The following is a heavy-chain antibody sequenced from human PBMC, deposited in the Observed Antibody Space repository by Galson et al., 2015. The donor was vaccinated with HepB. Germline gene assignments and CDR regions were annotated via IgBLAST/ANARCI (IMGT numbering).Heavy chain of an antibody. CDR3: ARESGSGSYYLPWKYFDY. CDR1: GFTFSSYA. V-gene: IGHV3-30-3*01. D-gene: IGHD3-10*01. J-gene: IGHJ4*02. Sequence: SLRLSCAASGFTFSSYAMHWVRQAPGKGLEWVAVISYDGSNKYYADSVKGRFTISRDNSKNTLYLQMNSLRAEDTAVYYCARESGSGSYYLPWKYFDYWGQGTLVTVSS. CDR2: ISYDGSNK.